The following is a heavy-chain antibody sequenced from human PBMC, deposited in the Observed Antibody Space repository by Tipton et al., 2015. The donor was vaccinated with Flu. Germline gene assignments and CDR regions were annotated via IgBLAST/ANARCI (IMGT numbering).Heavy chain of an antibody. D-gene: IGHD2-15*01. CDR1: GDSIARSSYW. V-gene: IGHV4-39*01. CDR2: IYYTGST. CDR3: ARTHQDTRYCSGLGCFHVPFDC. Sequence: TLSLTCNVIGDSIARSSYWWGWIRQPPGKGLEWIGSIYYTGSTYYSPSLQSRLTMPADTSRNQFSLRLTSVTAADTAVYYCARTHQDTRYCSGLGCFHVPFDCWGQGILVTVSS. J-gene: IGHJ4*02.